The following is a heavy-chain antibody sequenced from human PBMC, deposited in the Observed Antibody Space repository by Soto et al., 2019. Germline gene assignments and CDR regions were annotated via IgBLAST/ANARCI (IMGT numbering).Heavy chain of an antibody. J-gene: IGHJ6*02. D-gene: IGHD6-19*01. V-gene: IGHV1-3*01. Sequence: GXSVKVSCKASVYTFTSYAMHWVRQAPGQSLEWMGWINAGNGNTKYSQKFQGRVTITRDTSASTAYMELSSLRSEDTAVYYCARDPGIAVAGTPLDCYGMDVWGQGTTVTVSS. CDR3: ARDPGIAVAGTPLDCYGMDV. CDR1: VYTFTSYA. CDR2: INAGNGNT.